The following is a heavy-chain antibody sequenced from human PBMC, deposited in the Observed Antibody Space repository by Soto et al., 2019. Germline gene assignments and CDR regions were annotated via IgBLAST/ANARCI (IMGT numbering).Heavy chain of an antibody. D-gene: IGHD1-26*01. CDR1: GFTFSDYY. CDR3: ARVGAYRDFDY. Sequence: PGGSLRLSCAASGFTFSDYYMSWIRQSPGEGLEWIAYIGGSGYTKYADSVKGRFTISRDNAKNSLYLQMNSLRAEDTAVYYCARVGAYRDFDYWGQGTLVTVSS. J-gene: IGHJ4*02. V-gene: IGHV3-11*06. CDR2: IGGSGYT.